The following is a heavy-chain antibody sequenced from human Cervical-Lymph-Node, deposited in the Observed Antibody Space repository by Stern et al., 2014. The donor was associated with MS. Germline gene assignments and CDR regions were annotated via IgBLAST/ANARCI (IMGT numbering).Heavy chain of an antibody. CDR3: ASQSEPRYCSSSKCNSGGFNI. Sequence: QVQLVQSGAEVKNPGASVKVSCKASGYIFTGYYMHWVRRAPGQGLEWMGRINPNNGDTNYAQKFQGRVTMTRDTSISTAYMEMSRLTSDDTAVYYCASQSEPRYCSSSKCNSGGFNIWGQGTTVTVSS. D-gene: IGHD2-2*01. CDR1: GYIFTGYY. V-gene: IGHV1-2*06. CDR2: INPNNGDT. J-gene: IGHJ3*02.